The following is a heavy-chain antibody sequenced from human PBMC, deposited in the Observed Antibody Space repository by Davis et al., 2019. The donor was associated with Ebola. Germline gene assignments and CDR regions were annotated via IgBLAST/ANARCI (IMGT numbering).Heavy chain of an antibody. CDR2: ISYDGSNK. CDR3: ARDSLKWELYYAYPDY. Sequence: GESLKISCAASGFTFSSYAMHWVRQAPGKGLEWVAVISYDGSNKYYADSVKGRFTISRDNSKNTLYLQMNSLRAEDTAVYYCARDSLKWELYYAYPDYWGQGTLVTVSS. J-gene: IGHJ4*02. CDR1: GFTFSSYA. V-gene: IGHV3-30-3*01. D-gene: IGHD1-26*01.